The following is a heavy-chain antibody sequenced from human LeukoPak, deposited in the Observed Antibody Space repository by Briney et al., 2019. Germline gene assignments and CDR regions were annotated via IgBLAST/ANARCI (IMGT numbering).Heavy chain of an antibody. Sequence: GGSLRLSCAASGFTFSFYWMHWVRQAPGKGLVWVSRINSDGSSTNYADSVKGRFTISRDNAKNTLYLQMNSLRAEDTAVYYCASLERIGIAAAGYYMDVWGEGTTVTISS. CDR2: INSDGSST. D-gene: IGHD6-13*01. CDR1: GFTFSFYW. J-gene: IGHJ6*03. CDR3: ASLERIGIAAAGYYMDV. V-gene: IGHV3-74*01.